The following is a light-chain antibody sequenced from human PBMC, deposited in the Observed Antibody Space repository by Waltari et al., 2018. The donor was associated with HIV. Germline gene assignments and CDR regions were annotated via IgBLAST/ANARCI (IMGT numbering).Light chain of an antibody. Sequence: DIQMTQSPSIVSASMGDKITIACRASQAISNYVAWYQQKVGKAPRLLIIGASTLQDGVPSRFNGSGSGTDFSLTISGLQSDDFATYFCQQCNSPPVTFGPGTKV. CDR2: GAS. CDR3: QQCNSPPVT. CDR1: QAISNY. J-gene: IGKJ3*01. V-gene: IGKV1-9*01.